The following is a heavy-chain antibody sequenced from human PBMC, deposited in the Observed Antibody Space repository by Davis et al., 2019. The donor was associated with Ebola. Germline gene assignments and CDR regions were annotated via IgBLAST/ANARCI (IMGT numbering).Heavy chain of an antibody. CDR1: GESFSGYY. CDR2: INHSGSI. J-gene: IGHJ4*02. V-gene: IGHV4-34*01. Sequence: SETLSLTCAVYGESFSGYYWSWIRQPPGRGLEWIGEINHSGSINYNPSLKSRVTISADRSKNQFSLKLSSVTAADTAVYYCAREVFGGAYRDYWGRETLVTVSS. CDR3: AREVFGGAYRDY. D-gene: IGHD2-15*01.